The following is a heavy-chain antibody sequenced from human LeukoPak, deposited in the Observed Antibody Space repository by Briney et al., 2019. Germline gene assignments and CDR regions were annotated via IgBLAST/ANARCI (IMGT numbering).Heavy chain of an antibody. D-gene: IGHD1/OR15-1a*01. V-gene: IGHV3-23*01. CDR3: AKVYWNNYYYDY. CDR1: GFIFSTCA. J-gene: IGHJ4*02. CDR2: ISDSGDNT. Sequence: PGGSLRLSCAASGFIFSTCAMNWVRQAPGKGLEWVSAISDSGDNTHYADSVKGRFTISRDSSKSTLYLQMNSLRADDTAVYYCAKVYWNNYYYDYWGQGTLVTVSS.